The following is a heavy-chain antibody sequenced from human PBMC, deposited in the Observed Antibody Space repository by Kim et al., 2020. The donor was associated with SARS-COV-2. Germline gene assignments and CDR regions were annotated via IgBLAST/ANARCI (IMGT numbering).Heavy chain of an antibody. Sequence: GGSLRLSCAASGFTFSSYAMHWVRQAPGKGLEWVAVISYDGSNKYYADSVKGRFTISRDNSKNTLYLQMNSLRAEDTAVYYCAREAYLEWLSRYNWFDP. J-gene: IGHJ5*02. CDR3: AREAYLEWLSRYNWFDP. CDR2: ISYDGSNK. V-gene: IGHV3-30*04. D-gene: IGHD3-3*01. CDR1: GFTFSSYA.